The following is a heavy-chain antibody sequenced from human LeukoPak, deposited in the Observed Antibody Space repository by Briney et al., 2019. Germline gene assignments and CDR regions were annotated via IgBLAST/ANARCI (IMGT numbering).Heavy chain of an antibody. V-gene: IGHV4-30-2*01. Sequence: SETLSLTSAVSGGSISSGVYSGSWIRQPPGKGLEWIGYIYHSGSTYYNPSLKSRVTISVDRSKNQFSLKLSSVTAADTAVYYCARVSSGSGSYYHWFDPWGQGTLVTVSS. J-gene: IGHJ5*02. CDR2: IYHSGST. CDR3: ARVSSGSGSYYHWFDP. D-gene: IGHD3-10*01. CDR1: GGSISSGVYS.